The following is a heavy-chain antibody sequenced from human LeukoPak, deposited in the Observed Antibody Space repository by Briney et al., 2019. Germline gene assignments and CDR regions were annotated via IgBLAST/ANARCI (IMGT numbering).Heavy chain of an antibody. D-gene: IGHD6-6*01. V-gene: IGHV3-21*01. CDR1: EFTFSSYT. CDR3: ARRGIAARPVIDYYMDV. CDR2: ISSSSTHI. J-gene: IGHJ6*03. Sequence: PGGSLRLSCAASEFTFSSYTMNWVRQAPGKGLEWVSCISSSSTHIYYADSVKGRFTISRDNAKNSLYLQMNSLRAEDTAVYYCARRGIAARPVIDYYMDVWGKGTTVTISS.